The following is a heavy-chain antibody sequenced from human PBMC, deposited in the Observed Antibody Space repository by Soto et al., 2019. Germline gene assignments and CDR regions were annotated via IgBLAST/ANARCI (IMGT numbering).Heavy chain of an antibody. CDR3: ARVERGTATTVVDAFDI. CDR2: MSHSGGT. D-gene: IGHD1-1*01. J-gene: IGHJ3*02. V-gene: IGHV4-34*01. CDR1: GGSVSGANYY. Sequence: QVQLQQWGAGLLKPSETLSLTCAVYGGSVSGANYYWSWIRQPPGKGLEWIGEMSHSGGTHFNPSLTSRVTISVDTSKNKFSLKMSSVTAADTALYYCARVERGTATTVVDAFDIWGPGTMVTVSS.